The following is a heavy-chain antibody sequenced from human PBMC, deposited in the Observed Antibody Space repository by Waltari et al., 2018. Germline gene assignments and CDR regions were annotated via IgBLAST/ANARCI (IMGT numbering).Heavy chain of an antibody. V-gene: IGHV1-69*05. CDR3: ARAGKAARAGLVAYGY. CDR1: GGTFSSYA. CDR2: SSPSVGTE. Sequence: QVQLVQSGAEVKKPGSSVKVSCKASGGTFSSYAISWVRQAPGQGLEWMGGSSPSVGTENYAQKFQGSVTRTTDESTSTAYRELSSLRSEDTAVYYGARAGKAARAGLVAYGYWGQGTLVTVSS. J-gene: IGHJ4*02. D-gene: IGHD6-6*01.